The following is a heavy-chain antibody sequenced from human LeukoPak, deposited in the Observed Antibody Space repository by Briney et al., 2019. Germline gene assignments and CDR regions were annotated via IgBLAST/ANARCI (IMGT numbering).Heavy chain of an antibody. CDR1: GFTFSSNS. CDR2: ISSSSSSI. V-gene: IGHV3-48*01. J-gene: IGHJ4*02. CDR3: AYPGVAVAGTY. D-gene: IGHD6-19*01. Sequence: PGGSLRLSCAASGFTFSSNSMNWVRQAPGKGLEWVSYISSSSSSIYYADSVKGRFTISRDNAKNSLYPQMNSLRAEDTAVYYCAYPGVAVAGTYWGQGTLVTVSS.